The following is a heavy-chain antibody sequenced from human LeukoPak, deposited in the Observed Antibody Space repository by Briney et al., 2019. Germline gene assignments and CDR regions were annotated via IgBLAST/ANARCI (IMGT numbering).Heavy chain of an antibody. J-gene: IGHJ4*02. CDR1: GYTFTSYG. CDR2: ISAYNGNT. V-gene: IGHV1-18*01. Sequence: ASVKVSCKASGYTFTSYGISWVRQAPGQGLEWMGWISAYNGNTNYAQKLQGRVTMTTDTSTSTAYMELRSLRSDDTAVYYCARDGRGMRGSTSCYDYWGQGTLVTVSS. D-gene: IGHD2-2*01. CDR3: ARDGRGMRGSTSCYDY.